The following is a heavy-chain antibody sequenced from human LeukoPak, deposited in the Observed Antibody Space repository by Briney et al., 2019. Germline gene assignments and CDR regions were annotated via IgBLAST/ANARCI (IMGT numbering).Heavy chain of an antibody. CDR1: GYTFTNYY. CDR2: IDPSSGDT. CDR3: AANPFDH. Sequence: ASVKVSCKASGYTFTNYYIHWVRQAPGQGLEWMGMIDPSSGDTMYAQKFQGRVTVTRDTSTSTVYMDLSSLTSEDTGVYFCAANPFDHWGQGTLVTVSS. V-gene: IGHV1-46*03. J-gene: IGHJ4*02.